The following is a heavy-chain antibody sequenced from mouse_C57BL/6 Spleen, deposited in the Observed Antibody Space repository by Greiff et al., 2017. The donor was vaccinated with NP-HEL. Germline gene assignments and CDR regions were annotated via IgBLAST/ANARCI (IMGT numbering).Heavy chain of an antibody. CDR1: GYSITSGYD. Sequence: VQLQQSGPGMVKPSQSLSLTCIVTGYSITSGYDWHWIRHFPGNKLEWMGYISYSGSTNYNPSLKSRISITHDTSKNHFFLKLNSVTTEDTATYYCARGYDYDVRTWFAYWGQGTLVTVSA. V-gene: IGHV3-1*01. CDR2: ISYSGST. D-gene: IGHD2-4*01. CDR3: ARGYDYDVRTWFAY. J-gene: IGHJ3*01.